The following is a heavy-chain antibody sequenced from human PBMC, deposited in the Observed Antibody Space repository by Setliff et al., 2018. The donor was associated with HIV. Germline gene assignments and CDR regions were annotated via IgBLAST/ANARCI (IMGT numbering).Heavy chain of an antibody. V-gene: IGHV1-2*02. D-gene: IGHD1-26*01. J-gene: IGHJ4*02. CDR1: GYPFTGHY. CDR3: ARCAAGPYCRNSFDS. CDR2: INPNSGGT. Sequence: ASVKVSCKATGYPFTGHYIHWVRQVPGQGLEWMGWINPNSGGTNYAQNFQGRVTMTGDTSISTAYMEVSRLRDEDTALYYCARCAAGPYCRNSFDSWGRGTLVTVSS.